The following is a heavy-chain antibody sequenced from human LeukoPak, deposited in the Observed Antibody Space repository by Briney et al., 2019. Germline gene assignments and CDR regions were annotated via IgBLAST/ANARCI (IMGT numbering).Heavy chain of an antibody. CDR2: ISSSSSYI. D-gene: IGHD3-10*01. V-gene: IGHV3-21*01. CDR1: GFTFSSYS. J-gene: IGHJ6*03. CDR3: ARDLVVRGVITYYYYYMDV. Sequence: PGGSLRLSCAASGFTFSSYSMNWVRQAPGKGLEWVSSISSSSSYIYYADSVKGRFTISRDNAKNSLYLQMNSLRAEDTAVYYCARDLVVRGVITYYYYYMDVWGKGTTVTISS.